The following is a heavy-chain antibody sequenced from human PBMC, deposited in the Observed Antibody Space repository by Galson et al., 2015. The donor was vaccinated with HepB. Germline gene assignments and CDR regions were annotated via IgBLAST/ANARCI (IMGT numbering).Heavy chain of an antibody. Sequence: SLRLSCAASGFTLSSYGMSWVRQAPGKGLEWVSVIYSSGSTYYAASVKGRFTISRDDSRNTLYLQMDSLKPEDTAVYYCTVGFFSSTNYWGQGAQVTVSS. CDR2: IYSSGST. J-gene: IGHJ4*02. CDR3: TVGFFSSTNY. CDR1: GFTLSSYG. D-gene: IGHD3-3*01. V-gene: IGHV3-66*02.